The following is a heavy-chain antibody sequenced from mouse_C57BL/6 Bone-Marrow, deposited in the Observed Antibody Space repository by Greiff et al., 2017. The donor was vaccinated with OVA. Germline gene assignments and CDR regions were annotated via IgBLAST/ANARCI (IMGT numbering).Heavy chain of an antibody. CDR1: GYTFTSYW. CDR3: ARSGGYYDAMDY. V-gene: IGHV1-55*01. D-gene: IGHD2-2*01. CDR2: IYPGSGST. J-gene: IGHJ4*01. Sequence: VQLQQPGAELVKPGASVKMSCKASGYTFTSYWITWVKQRPGHGLEWIGDIYPGSGSTNYNEKFKSKATLTVDTSSSTAYMQLSSLTSEDSAVYYCARSGGYYDAMDYWGQGTSVTVSS.